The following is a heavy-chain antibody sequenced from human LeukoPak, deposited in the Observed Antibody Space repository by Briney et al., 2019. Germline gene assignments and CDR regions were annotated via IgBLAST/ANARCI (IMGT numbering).Heavy chain of an antibody. CDR2: IYTSGST. Sequence: SETLSLTCTVSGGSISSGSYYWSWIRQPAGKGLEWIGRIYTSGSTNYNPSLKSRVTISVDTSKNQFSLKLSSVTAADTAVYYCASSTLRGLRFLEWSPGPWGQGTLVTVSS. D-gene: IGHD3-3*01. CDR3: ASSTLRGLRFLEWSPGP. V-gene: IGHV4-61*02. J-gene: IGHJ5*02. CDR1: GGSISSGSYY.